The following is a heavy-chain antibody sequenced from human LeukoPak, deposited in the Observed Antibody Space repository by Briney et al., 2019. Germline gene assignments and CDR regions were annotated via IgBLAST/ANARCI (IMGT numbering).Heavy chain of an antibody. V-gene: IGHV3-33*01. J-gene: IGHJ4*02. Sequence: PGRSLRLSCAASGFTFSSYGMHWVRQAPGKGLEWVAVIWYDGSNKYYADSVKGRFTISRENSKNTLYLQMNSLRAEDTAVYYCARDGVAGKFDYWGQGTLVTVSS. D-gene: IGHD6-19*01. CDR3: ARDGVAGKFDY. CDR1: GFTFSSYG. CDR2: IWYDGSNK.